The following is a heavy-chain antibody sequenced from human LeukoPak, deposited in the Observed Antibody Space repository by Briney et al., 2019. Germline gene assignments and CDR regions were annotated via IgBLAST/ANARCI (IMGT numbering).Heavy chain of an antibody. V-gene: IGHV3-11*01. CDR2: ISISGSTI. J-gene: IGHJ4*02. D-gene: IGHD2-15*01. Sequence: GGSLRLSCAASGFTFSDYYMGWIRQAPGKGLEWLSYISISGSTIYYAVSVKGRFTISRDNAKNSLYLQMNSLRAEDTAVYFCARGVVLAANFDYWGQGTLVTVSS. CDR3: ARGVVLAANFDY. CDR1: GFTFSDYY.